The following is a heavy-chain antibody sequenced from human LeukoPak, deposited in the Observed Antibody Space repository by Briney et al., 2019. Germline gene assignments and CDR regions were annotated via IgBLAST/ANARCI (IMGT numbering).Heavy chain of an antibody. D-gene: IGHD6-19*01. CDR2: MNPNSGNT. CDR3: ARASSGWYREDWFDP. J-gene: IGHJ5*02. CDR1: GYTFTSYD. V-gene: IGHV1-8*01. Sequence: ASVKVSCKASGYTFTSYDINWVRQATGQGLEWMGWMNPNSGNTGYAQKFQGRVTMTRNTSISTAYMELSSLRSEDTAVYYCARASSGWYREDWFDPWGQGTLVTVSS.